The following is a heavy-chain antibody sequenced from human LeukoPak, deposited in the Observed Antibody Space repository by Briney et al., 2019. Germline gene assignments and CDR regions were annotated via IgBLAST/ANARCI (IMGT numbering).Heavy chain of an antibody. Sequence: SVTVSCKASGGTFGSYAISWVRQAPGQGLEWMGGIIPIFGTANYAQKFQGRVTITADESTSTAYMELSSLRSEDTAVYYCARMGPKYCSGGSCYVVRGGHDAFDIWGQGTMVTVSS. CDR1: GGTFGSYA. CDR2: IIPIFGTA. D-gene: IGHD2-15*01. CDR3: ARMGPKYCSGGSCYVVRGGHDAFDI. J-gene: IGHJ3*02. V-gene: IGHV1-69*13.